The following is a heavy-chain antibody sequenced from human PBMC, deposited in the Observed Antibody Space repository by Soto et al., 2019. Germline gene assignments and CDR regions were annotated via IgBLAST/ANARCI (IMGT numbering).Heavy chain of an antibody. J-gene: IGHJ5*02. CDR1: GGSISSSSYY. CDR3: ARHSHDYGDYGGWFDP. Sequence: QLQLQESGPGLVKPSETLSLTCTVSGGSISSSSYYWGWIRQPPGKGLEWIGSIYYSGSTYYNPSLKSRVTISVDTSKNQFSLKLSSVTAADTAVYYCARHSHDYGDYGGWFDPWGQGTLVTVSS. D-gene: IGHD4-17*01. V-gene: IGHV4-39*01. CDR2: IYYSGST.